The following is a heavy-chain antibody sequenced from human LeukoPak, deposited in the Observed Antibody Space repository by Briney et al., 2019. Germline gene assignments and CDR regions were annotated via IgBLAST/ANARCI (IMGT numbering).Heavy chain of an antibody. CDR1: GFTFDDYA. V-gene: IGHV3-9*01. Sequence: PGGSLRLSCAASGFTFDDYAMHWVRQAPGKGLEWVSGISWNSGSIGYADSVKGRFTISRDNAKNSLYLQMNSLRAEDTALYYCAKDIGLTSGWYVGSYYFDYWGQGTLVTVSS. CDR2: ISWNSGSI. J-gene: IGHJ4*02. D-gene: IGHD6-19*01. CDR3: AKDIGLTSGWYVGSYYFDY.